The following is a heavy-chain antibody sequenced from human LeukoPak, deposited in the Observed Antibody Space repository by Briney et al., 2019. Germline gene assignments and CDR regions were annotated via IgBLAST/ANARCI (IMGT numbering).Heavy chain of an antibody. V-gene: IGHV6-1*01. Sequence: SQTLSLSCAVSGDSVSSCGFAWSWIRQSPSRGLEWLGRTYYRSKWHDEYAESVKRRITINPDTSKNEFSLQLNSVTPEDTAVYYCARNLRPDFDYWGKGTLVTVSS. CDR3: ARNLRPDFDY. J-gene: IGHJ4*02. CDR1: GDSVSSCGFA. CDR2: TYYRSKWHD.